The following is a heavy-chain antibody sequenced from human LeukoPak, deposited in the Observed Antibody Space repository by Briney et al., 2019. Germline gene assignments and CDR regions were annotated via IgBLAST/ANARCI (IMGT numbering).Heavy chain of an antibody. CDR1: GYSISSGYY. CDR3: ARNHYDILTGYCEFDY. D-gene: IGHD3-9*01. Sequence: SETLSLTCTVSGYSISSGYYWGWIRQPPGKGLEWIGSIYHSGSTYYNPSLKSRVTISVDTSKNQFSLKLSSVTAADTAVYYCARNHYDILTGYCEFDYWGQGTLVTVSS. V-gene: IGHV4-38-2*02. CDR2: IYHSGST. J-gene: IGHJ4*02.